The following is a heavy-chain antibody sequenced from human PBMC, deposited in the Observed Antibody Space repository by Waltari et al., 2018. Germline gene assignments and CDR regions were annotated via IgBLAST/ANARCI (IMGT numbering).Heavy chain of an antibody. CDR2: IFHSGRT. V-gene: IGHV4-38-2*01. J-gene: IGHJ6*02. D-gene: IGHD6-13*01. CDR3: ARAIGAAGYYYYYGMDV. Sequence: QVQLQESGPGLVKPSETLSLTCAASGYSISSGYYWGFIRQPPGKGLAWIGSIFHSGRTYYNPSLKSRVTISVDTSKNQFSLKLSSVTAADTAVYYCARAIGAAGYYYYYGMDVWGQGTTVTVSS. CDR1: GYSISSGYY.